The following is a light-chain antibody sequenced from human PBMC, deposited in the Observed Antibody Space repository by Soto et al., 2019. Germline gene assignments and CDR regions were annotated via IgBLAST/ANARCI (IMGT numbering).Light chain of an antibody. J-gene: IGKJ1*01. CDR1: QSISSL. Sequence: DIQMTQSPSSLSASVGDRVTITCRASQSISSLLNWYQQKSGKAPKLLIYAASSLQSGVPSRFSGSGSGTDLTLTISSLQPEDFATYYCQQSYSTPTWTFGQGTKVEIK. CDR3: QQSYSTPTWT. CDR2: AAS. V-gene: IGKV1-39*01.